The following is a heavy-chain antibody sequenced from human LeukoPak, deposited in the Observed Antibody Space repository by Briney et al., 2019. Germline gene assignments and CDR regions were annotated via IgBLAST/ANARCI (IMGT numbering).Heavy chain of an antibody. D-gene: IGHD6-19*01. V-gene: IGHV3-23*01. CDR3: ARSFDY. CDR2: ITASGGRT. Sequence: GGSLRLSCATSQFKFNNYGITWVRQAPGKGLEWVSSITASGGRTQYADSVQGRFTISRDNSKNTLYLQMNSLRAEDTAVYYCARSFDYWGQGTLVTVSS. CDR1: QFKFNNYG. J-gene: IGHJ4*02.